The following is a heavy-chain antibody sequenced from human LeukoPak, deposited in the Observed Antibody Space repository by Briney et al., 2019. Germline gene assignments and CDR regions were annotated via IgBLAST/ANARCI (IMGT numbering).Heavy chain of an antibody. CDR1: GGSFSGYY. Sequence: SETLSLTCAVYGGSFSGYYWSWIRQPPGKGLEWIGEINHSGSTNYNPSLKSRVTLSADTSKNQFSLKLSSVTAADTAVYYCARLALRNQLLYFHYYGMDVWGQGTTVTVSS. V-gene: IGHV4-34*01. J-gene: IGHJ6*02. CDR3: ARLALRNQLLYFHYYGMDV. CDR2: INHSGST. D-gene: IGHD2-2*02.